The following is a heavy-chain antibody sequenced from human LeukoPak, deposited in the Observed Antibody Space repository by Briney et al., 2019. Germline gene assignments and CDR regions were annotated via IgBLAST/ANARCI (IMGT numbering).Heavy chain of an antibody. CDR3: ARAGWIITSGIAY. V-gene: IGHV4-38-2*01. CDR1: GYSISRGYY. Sequence: SETLSLTCGVSGYSISRGYYWAWIRQPPGKGLEWIGTIYHIGSTYYTPSLGSRVTISVDTSKNEFSLNLKSVTAADTAVYYCARAGWIITSGIAYWGHGALVTVSS. CDR2: IYHIGST. J-gene: IGHJ4*01. D-gene: IGHD3-10*01.